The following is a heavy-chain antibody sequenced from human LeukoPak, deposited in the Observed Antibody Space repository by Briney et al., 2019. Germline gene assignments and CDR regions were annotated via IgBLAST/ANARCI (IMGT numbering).Heavy chain of an antibody. D-gene: IGHD3-22*01. CDR2: IYSGGTT. J-gene: IGHJ5*02. V-gene: IGHV3-66*01. Sequence: GGSLRLSCAASGFTVSSNSMSWVRQAPGKGLEWVSVIYSGGTTYYADSVKGRFTISKDNSKNTLYLQMNSLRAEDTAVYYCARARSRGYYCDSSGYLNWFDPWGQGTLVTVSS. CDR1: GFTVSSNS. CDR3: ARARSRGYYCDSSGYLNWFDP.